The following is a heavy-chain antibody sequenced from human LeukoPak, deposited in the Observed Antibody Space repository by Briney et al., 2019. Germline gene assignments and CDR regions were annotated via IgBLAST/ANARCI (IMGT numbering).Heavy chain of an antibody. J-gene: IGHJ6*03. CDR1: GFTFTNYW. CDR2: ISTSSSYI. CDR3: ARVQSGYNQRYSYYYMDV. V-gene: IGHV3-21*01. D-gene: IGHD5-12*01. Sequence: PGGSLRLSCAASGFTFTNYWMSWVRQAPGKGLEWVSSISTSSSYIYYADSVKGRFTISRDNAKNSLYLQMNSLRAEDTAVYYCARVQSGYNQRYSYYYMDVWGKGTTVTVSS.